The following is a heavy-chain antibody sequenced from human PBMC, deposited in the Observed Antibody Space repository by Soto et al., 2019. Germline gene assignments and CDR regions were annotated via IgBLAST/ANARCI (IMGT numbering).Heavy chain of an antibody. J-gene: IGHJ4*01. V-gene: IGHV3-30*18. CDR2: ISYDGSNK. CDR3: AKDAYGDYEYYFDY. D-gene: IGHD4-17*01. Sequence: PGGSLRLSCAASGFTFSSYGMHWVRQAPGKGLEWVAVISYDGSNKYYADSVKGRFTISRDNSKNTLYLQMNSLRAEDTAVYYCAKDAYGDYEYYFDYWGQGTLVTVSS. CDR1: GFTFSSYG.